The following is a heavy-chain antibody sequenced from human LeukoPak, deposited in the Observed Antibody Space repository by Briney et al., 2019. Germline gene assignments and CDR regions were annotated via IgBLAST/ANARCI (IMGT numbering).Heavy chain of an antibody. CDR1: GFTFSSYR. Sequence: GGSLRLSCAASGFTFSSYRMSWVRQAPGKGLEWVANIKQDGSEKYYVDSVKGRFTISRDNAKNSLYLQMNSLRAEDTAVYYCARELGYCSSTSCSTDYWGQGTLVTVSS. D-gene: IGHD2-2*01. CDR3: ARELGYCSSTSCSTDY. CDR2: IKQDGSEK. V-gene: IGHV3-7*01. J-gene: IGHJ4*02.